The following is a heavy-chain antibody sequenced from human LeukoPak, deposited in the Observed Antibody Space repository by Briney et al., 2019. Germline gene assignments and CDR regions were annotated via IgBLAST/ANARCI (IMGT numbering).Heavy chain of an antibody. CDR2: ISGSGGST. CDR3: AKGNDFWSGYYTAFDY. CDR1: GFRFSSYA. Sequence: GGSLRLSCLGSGFRFSSYAMSWVRQAPGKGLEWVSAISGSGGSTYYADSVKGRFTISRDNSKNTLYLQMNSLRAEDTAVYYCAKGNDFWSGYYTAFDYWGQGTLVTVSS. J-gene: IGHJ4*02. D-gene: IGHD3-3*01. V-gene: IGHV3-23*01.